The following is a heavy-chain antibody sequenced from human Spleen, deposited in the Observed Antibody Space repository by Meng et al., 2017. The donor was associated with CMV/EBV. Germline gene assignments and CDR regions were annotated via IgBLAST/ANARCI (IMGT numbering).Heavy chain of an antibody. CDR2: IYYSGST. J-gene: IGHJ4*02. V-gene: IGHV4-39*07. D-gene: IGHD3-10*01. CDR3: AKFQDNSYGSGIDY. Sequence: GSLRLSCSVSGGFLTRSSYYWGWIRQSPGKGLEWIGSIYYSGSTYYNPSLKSRVTISIDTFKNDFSLNLKSVTAEDTAVYYCAKFQDNSYGSGIDYWGQGTLVTVSS. CDR1: GGFLTRSSYY.